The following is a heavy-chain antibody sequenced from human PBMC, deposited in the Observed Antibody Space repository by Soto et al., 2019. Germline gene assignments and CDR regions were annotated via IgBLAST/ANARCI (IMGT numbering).Heavy chain of an antibody. V-gene: IGHV3-64D*06. CDR1: GFTFGSYA. CDR2: ISSNGGST. D-gene: IGHD6-13*01. J-gene: IGHJ5*02. CDR3: VKDKYSSSWYWFDP. Sequence: GSLRLSCSASGFTFGSYAMHWVRQAAGKGLEYVSAISSNGGSTYYADSVKGRFTISRDNSKNTLYLQMSSLRAEDTAVYYCVKDKYSSSWYWFDPWGQGTLVTVSS.